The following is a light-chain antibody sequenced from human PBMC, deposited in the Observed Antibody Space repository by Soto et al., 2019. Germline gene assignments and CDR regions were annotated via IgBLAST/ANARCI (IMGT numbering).Light chain of an antibody. CDR1: QTVRNNY. J-gene: IGKJ4*01. CDR2: DAS. CDR3: QQFSSYPLT. V-gene: IGKV3-20*01. Sequence: EIVLTQSPGTLSLSPGERATLSCRASQTVRNNYIAWYQQKPGQAPKLLIYDASSRATGIPDRFSGGGSGTDFILTISRLEPEDFAVYYCQQFSSYPLTFGGGTKVDIK.